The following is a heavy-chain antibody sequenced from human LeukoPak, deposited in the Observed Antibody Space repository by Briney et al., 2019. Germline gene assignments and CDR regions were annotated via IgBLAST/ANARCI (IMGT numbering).Heavy chain of an antibody. J-gene: IGHJ4*02. CDR3: AKGDAAAGTPLHY. Sequence: GGSLRLSCAASGFTFSSYGMHWVRQAPGKGLEWVAVISYDGSNKYYADSVKGRFTISRDNSKNTLYLQMNSLRAEDTAVYYCAKGDAAAGTPLHYWDQGTLVTVSS. CDR2: ISYDGSNK. V-gene: IGHV3-30*18. CDR1: GFTFSSYG. D-gene: IGHD6-13*01.